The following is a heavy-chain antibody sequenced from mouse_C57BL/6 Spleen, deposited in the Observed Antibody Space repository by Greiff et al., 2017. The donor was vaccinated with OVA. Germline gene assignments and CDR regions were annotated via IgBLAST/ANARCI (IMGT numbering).Heavy chain of an antibody. J-gene: IGHJ2*01. V-gene: IGHV1-9*01. Sequence: QVQLQQSGAELMKPGASVKLSCKATGYTFTGYWIEWVKQRPGHGLEWIGEILPGSGSTNYNEKFKGKATFTADTSSITAYMQLSSLTTEYSAINYCARGGTTVVRDYWGQGTTLTVSS. CDR1: GYTFTGYW. D-gene: IGHD1-1*01. CDR2: ILPGSGST. CDR3: ARGGTTVVRDY.